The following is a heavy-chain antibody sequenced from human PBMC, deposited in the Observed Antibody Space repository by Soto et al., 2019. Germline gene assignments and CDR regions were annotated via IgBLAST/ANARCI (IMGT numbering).Heavy chain of an antibody. CDR2: ISYDGSNE. D-gene: IGHD4-4*01. CDR3: AKDLLPLYSKRPKYNWFDP. Sequence: GGSLRLSCEASGFTFSKYDMHWVRQAPGRGLEWVAVISYDGSNEYYADSVKGRFTISRDNSKNTLYLQMNSLKAEDTAMYYCAKDLLPLYSKRPKYNWFDPWGQGTLVTVSS. V-gene: IGHV3-30*18. J-gene: IGHJ5*02. CDR1: GFTFSKYD.